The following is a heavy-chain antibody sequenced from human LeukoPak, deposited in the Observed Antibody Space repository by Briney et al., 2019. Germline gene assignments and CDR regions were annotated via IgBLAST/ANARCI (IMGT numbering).Heavy chain of an antibody. V-gene: IGHV3-30*18. CDR3: AKDRDSSWYSGCFDY. J-gene: IGHJ4*02. Sequence: GGSLRLSCAASGFTFTSYGMHWVRQAPGKGLEWVAVISYDGSYKYYAGSVKGRFTISRDNSKNTLYLQTNSLRAEDTAVYYCAKDRDSSWYSGCFDYWGQGTLVTVSS. CDR2: ISYDGSYK. D-gene: IGHD6-13*01. CDR1: GFTFTSYG.